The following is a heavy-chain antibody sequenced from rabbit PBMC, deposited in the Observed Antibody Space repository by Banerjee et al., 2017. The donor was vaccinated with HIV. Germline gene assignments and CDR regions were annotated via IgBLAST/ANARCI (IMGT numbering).Heavy chain of an antibody. CDR1: GFSFSSSYY. CDR2: IDAGSSVNT. D-gene: IGHD6-1*01. CDR3: ARDQWAGYAVCGDGFSL. V-gene: IGHV1S40*01. J-gene: IGHJ4*01. Sequence: QSLEESGGDLVKPGASLTLTCTASGFSFSSSYYMCWVRQAPGKGLEWIACIDAGSSVNTYYTNWAKGRFTISKTSSTTVTLQMTSLTAADTATYFCARDQWAGYAVCGDGFSLWGPGTLVTVS.